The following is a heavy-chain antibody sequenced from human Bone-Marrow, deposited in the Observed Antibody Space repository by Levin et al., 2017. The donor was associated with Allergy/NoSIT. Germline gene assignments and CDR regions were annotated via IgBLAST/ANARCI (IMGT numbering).Heavy chain of an antibody. Sequence: GGSLRLSCAASGFTFSDYYMSWIRQAPGKGLEWVSYISSSGSTIYYADSVKGRFTISRDNAKNSLYLQMNSLRAEDTAVYYCARDRGVWGSYRYTRGPFDYWGQGTLVTVSS. V-gene: IGHV3-11*01. CDR3: ARDRGVWGSYRYTRGPFDY. J-gene: IGHJ4*02. D-gene: IGHD3-16*02. CDR2: ISSSGSTI. CDR1: GFTFSDYY.